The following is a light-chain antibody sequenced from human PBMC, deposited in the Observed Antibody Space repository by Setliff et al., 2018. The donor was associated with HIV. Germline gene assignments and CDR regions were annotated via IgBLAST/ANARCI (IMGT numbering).Light chain of an antibody. V-gene: IGLV1-44*01. CDR3: AAWDDSLNGHWV. CDR1: NSNIGSNN. CDR2: GNN. Sequence: QSVLSQPSSASGTPGQRVTISCSGTNSNIGSNNVYWYQQLPGTAPKLVVYGNNQRPSGAPDRFSGSKSGTSASLAISGLQSQDEADYYCAAWDDSLNGHWVFGGGTKVTVL. J-gene: IGLJ3*02.